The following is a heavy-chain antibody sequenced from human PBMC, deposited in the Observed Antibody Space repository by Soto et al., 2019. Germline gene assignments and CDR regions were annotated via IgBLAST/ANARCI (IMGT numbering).Heavy chain of an antibody. CDR1: GFTFSSYA. D-gene: IGHD1-26*01. V-gene: IGHV3-23*01. CDR2: ISGSGGST. J-gene: IGHJ3*02. Sequence: GGALRLSCAASGFTFSSYAMSWVRQAPGKGLEWVSAISGSGGSTYYADSVKGRFTISRDNSKNTLYLQMNSLRAEDTAVYYCARESIVGATILTYDAFDIWGQGTMVTVSS. CDR3: ARESIVGATILTYDAFDI.